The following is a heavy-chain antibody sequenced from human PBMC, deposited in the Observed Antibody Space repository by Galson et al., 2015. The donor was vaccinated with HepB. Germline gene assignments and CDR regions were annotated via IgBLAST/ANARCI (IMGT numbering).Heavy chain of an antibody. CDR2: ISDSGTTT. V-gene: IGHV3-11*01. D-gene: IGHD3-16*01. Sequence: PFSDYSMTWIRQAPGKGLEWLSYISDSGTTTFYADSVRGRFTISRDNAKNSLYLQMNSLRAEDTAVYYCARATLRWFDPWGQGTLVTVSS. CDR1: PFSDYS. J-gene: IGHJ5*02. CDR3: ARATLRWFDP.